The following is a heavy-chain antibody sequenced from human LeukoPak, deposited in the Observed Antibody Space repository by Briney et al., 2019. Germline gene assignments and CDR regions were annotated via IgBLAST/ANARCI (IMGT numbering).Heavy chain of an antibody. J-gene: IGHJ4*02. CDR2: ISGSGGST. D-gene: IGHD1-26*01. Sequence: GGSLRLSCAASGFTFSSYAMSWVRQAPGKXLXXXXXISGSGGSTYYADSVKGRFTISRDNSKNTLYLQMNSLRAEDTAVYYCAKDQNGVGASTTADYWGQGTLVTVSS. CDR1: GFTFSSYA. V-gene: IGHV3-23*01. CDR3: AKDQNGVGASTTADY.